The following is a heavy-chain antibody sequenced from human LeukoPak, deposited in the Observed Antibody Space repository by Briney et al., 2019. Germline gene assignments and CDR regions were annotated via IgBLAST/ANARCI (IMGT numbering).Heavy chain of an antibody. Sequence: PGRSLRLSCAASGFTFSSYAMHWVRQAPGKGLEWVAVISYDGSNKYYADSVKGRFTISRDNSKNTLYLQMNSLRAEDTAVYYCARVSLGDGYRFDYWGQGTLVTVSS. CDR1: GFTFSSYA. CDR3: ARVSLGDGYRFDY. V-gene: IGHV3-30*04. CDR2: ISYDGSNK. D-gene: IGHD5-24*01. J-gene: IGHJ4*02.